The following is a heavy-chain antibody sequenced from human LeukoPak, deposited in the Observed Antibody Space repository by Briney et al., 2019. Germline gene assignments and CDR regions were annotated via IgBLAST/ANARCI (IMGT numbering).Heavy chain of an antibody. J-gene: IGHJ4*02. CDR3: AKDSLADIDY. CDR1: GFILSTYG. V-gene: IGHV3-30*02. D-gene: IGHD3-16*01. Sequence: GGSLRLSCAASGFILSTYGMYWVRQAPGKGVEWVAFIRHDGSIKNYADSVKGRSTICRYNSKNTLYLQMNSLRAEDTAVYYCAKDSLADIDYWGQGTLVTVSS. CDR2: IRHDGSIK.